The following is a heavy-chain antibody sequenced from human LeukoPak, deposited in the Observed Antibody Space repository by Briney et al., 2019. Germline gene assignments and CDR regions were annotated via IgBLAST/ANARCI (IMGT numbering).Heavy chain of an antibody. J-gene: IGHJ1*01. D-gene: IGHD6-6*01. CDR1: GGSISTYY. CDR3: ARGGAARLHFQN. V-gene: IGHV4-59*01. Sequence: SETLSLTCTVSGGSISTYYWNWIRQPPGKGLEWIGYIYHSGSTNYNPSLQSRVTRSVDTSKNQFSLNLNSVTAADTAVYYCARGGAARLHFQNWGQGTLVTVSS. CDR2: IYHSGST.